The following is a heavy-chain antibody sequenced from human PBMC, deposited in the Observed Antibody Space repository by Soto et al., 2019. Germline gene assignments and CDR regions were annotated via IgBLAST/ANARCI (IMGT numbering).Heavy chain of an antibody. CDR2: IYYSGST. D-gene: IGHD2-15*01. Sequence: SETLSLTCTVSGGSISNYYWSWIRQPPGKGLEWIGYIYYSGSTNYNPSLKSRVTISVDTSKNQFSLKLSSVTAADTAVYYCASDRKVEAGQYYYYMDVWGKGTTVTVSS. CDR1: GGSISNYY. V-gene: IGHV4-59*01. CDR3: ASDRKVEAGQYYYYMDV. J-gene: IGHJ6*03.